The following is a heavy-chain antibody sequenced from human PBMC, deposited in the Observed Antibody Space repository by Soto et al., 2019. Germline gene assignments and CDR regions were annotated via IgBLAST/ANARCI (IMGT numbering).Heavy chain of an antibody. V-gene: IGHV4-39*02. CDR2: IYYSGST. CDR3: ARDLGRVVPAANTANLDY. J-gene: IGHJ4*02. CDR1: GGSISSSSYY. D-gene: IGHD2-2*01. Sequence: SETLSLTCTVSGGSISSSSYYWGWIRQPPGKGLEWIGSIYYSGSTYYNPSLKSRVTISVDTSKNQFSLKLSSVTAADTAVYYCARDLGRVVPAANTANLDYWGQGTLVTVSS.